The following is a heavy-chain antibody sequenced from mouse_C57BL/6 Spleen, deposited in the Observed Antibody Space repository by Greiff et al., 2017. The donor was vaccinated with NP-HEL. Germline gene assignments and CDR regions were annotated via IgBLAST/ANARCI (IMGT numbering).Heavy chain of an antibody. Sequence: DVKLVESGGGLVKPGGSLKLSCAASGFTFSSYAMSWVRQTPEKRLEWVATISDGGSYTYYPDNVKGRFTISRDNAKNNLYLQMSHLKSEDTAMYYCAREIFYYGNYGGYFDYWGQGTTLTVSS. D-gene: IGHD2-1*01. J-gene: IGHJ2*01. CDR3: AREIFYYGNYGGYFDY. V-gene: IGHV5-4*01. CDR1: GFTFSSYA. CDR2: ISDGGSYT.